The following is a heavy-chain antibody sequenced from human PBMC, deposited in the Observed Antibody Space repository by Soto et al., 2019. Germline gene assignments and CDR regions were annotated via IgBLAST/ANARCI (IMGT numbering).Heavy chain of an antibody. CDR3: AIGVAVISYYYYMDV. J-gene: IGHJ6*03. D-gene: IGHD2-21*01. Sequence: QVQLVQSGAEVKKPGASVKVSCKASGYTFTGYYMHWVRQAPGQGLEWMGWINPNSGGTNYAQKFQGWVTRTRDTSSSTAYMEMSRLRSDVTAVYYCAIGVAVISYYYYMDVWGKGTTVTVSS. CDR1: GYTFTGYY. V-gene: IGHV1-2*04. CDR2: INPNSGGT.